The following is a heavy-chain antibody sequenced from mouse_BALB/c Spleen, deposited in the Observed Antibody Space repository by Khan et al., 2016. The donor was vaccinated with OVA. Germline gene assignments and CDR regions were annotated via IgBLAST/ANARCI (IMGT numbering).Heavy chain of an antibody. Sequence: QVQLQQPGPGLVAPSQSLSITCTVSGFSLSNYGVYWVRQPPGKGLEWLGVIWAGGDTNYNSALMSRLSISKDNSKSQVFLKMNSLQTDDTAIYYCARDGYYFDYWGQGTTLTVSS. J-gene: IGHJ2*01. CDR3: ARDGYYFDY. CDR1: GFSLSNYG. V-gene: IGHV2-9*02. D-gene: IGHD2-2*01. CDR2: IWAGGDT.